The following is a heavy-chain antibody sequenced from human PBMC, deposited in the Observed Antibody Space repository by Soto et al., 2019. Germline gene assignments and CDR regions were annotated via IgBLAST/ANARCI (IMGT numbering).Heavy chain of an antibody. CDR3: ARAPLITMIVVVTPSWFDP. Sequence: SETLSLTCTVSGGSISSGGYYWSWIRQHPGKGLEWIGYIYYSGSTYYNPSLKSRVTISVDTSKNQFSLKLSSVTTADTAVYYCARAPLITMIVVVTPSWFDPWGQGTLVTVSS. CDR1: GGSISSGGYY. D-gene: IGHD3-22*01. V-gene: IGHV4-30-4*01. CDR2: IYYSGST. J-gene: IGHJ5*02.